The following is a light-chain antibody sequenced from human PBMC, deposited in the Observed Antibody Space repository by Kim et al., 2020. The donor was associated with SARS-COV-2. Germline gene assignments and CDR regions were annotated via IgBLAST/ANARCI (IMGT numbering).Light chain of an antibody. CDR2: DVS. Sequence: QSALTQPASVSGSPGQSITISCSGTSSDGGGYNSVSWFQQHPDKAPNLMIYDVSNRPSGVSYRFSGSKSGNTASLTISGLQAEDEADYYCASYTTSNTRSCVFGTGTKVTVL. J-gene: IGLJ1*01. CDR3: ASYTTSNTRSCV. V-gene: IGLV2-14*03. CDR1: SSDGGGYNS.